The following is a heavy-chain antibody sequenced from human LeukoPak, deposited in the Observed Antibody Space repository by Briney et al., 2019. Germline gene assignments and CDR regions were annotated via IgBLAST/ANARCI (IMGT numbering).Heavy chain of an antibody. CDR2: IIPIFGTA. V-gene: IGHV1-69*05. D-gene: IGHD6-19*01. J-gene: IGHJ5*02. Sequence: ASVKVSCKASGGTYSSYAISWVRQAPGQGLEWMGGIIPIFGTANYAQKFQGRVTITTDESTSTAYMELSSLRSEDTAVYYCARDKLLDIHTPYSSGWSNSFDPWGQGTLVTVSS. CDR3: ARDKLLDIHTPYSSGWSNSFDP. CDR1: GGTYSSYA.